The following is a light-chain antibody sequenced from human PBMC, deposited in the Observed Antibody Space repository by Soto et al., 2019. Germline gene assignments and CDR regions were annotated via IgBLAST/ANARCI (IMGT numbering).Light chain of an antibody. V-gene: IGLV2-14*01. CDR1: SXDVGGYNY. Sequence: QSALTQPASVSGSPGQSITISCTGTSXDVGGYNYVSWYQQHPGKAPKLMIYEVSNRPSGVSNRFSGSKSGNTASLTISGLQAEDEADYYCSSYTSSSLLYVFGTGTKVTVL. CDR3: SSYTSSSLLYV. CDR2: EVS. J-gene: IGLJ1*01.